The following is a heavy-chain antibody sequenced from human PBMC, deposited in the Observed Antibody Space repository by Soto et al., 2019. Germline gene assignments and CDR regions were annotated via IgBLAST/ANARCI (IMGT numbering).Heavy chain of an antibody. CDR1: GGSISSYY. Sequence: PSETLSLTCTVSGGSISSYYWSWIRQPPGKGLEWIGYIYYSGSTNYNPSLKSRVTTSVDTSKNQFSLKLSSVTAADTAVYYCARFLPRIRGAIDIWGHGTMVTVSS. V-gene: IGHV4-59*08. CDR3: ARFLPRIRGAIDI. CDR2: IYYSGST. D-gene: IGHD5-18*01. J-gene: IGHJ3*02.